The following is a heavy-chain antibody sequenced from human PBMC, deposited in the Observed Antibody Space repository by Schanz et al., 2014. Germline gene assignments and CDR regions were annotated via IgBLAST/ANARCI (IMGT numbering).Heavy chain of an antibody. J-gene: IGHJ4*02. V-gene: IGHV3-30*04. CDR3: VRDTDYHFDY. Sequence: QVQLVESGGGVVQPGGSLRLSCESSGFTFNGHAMHWVRQAPGKGLEWVAVTSYDGSQKYYTDSVKGRFTVSRDNAKNALYLQMNSLRAEDTAVYYCVRDTDYHFDYWGQGTLVTVSS. D-gene: IGHD4-17*01. CDR2: TSYDGSQK. CDR1: GFTFNGHA.